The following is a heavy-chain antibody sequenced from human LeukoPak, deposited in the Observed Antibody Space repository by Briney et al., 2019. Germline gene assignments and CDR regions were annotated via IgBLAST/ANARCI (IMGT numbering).Heavy chain of an antibody. V-gene: IGHV4-4*07. CDR3: ARGLYDYVWGSYRPPFDY. CDR1: GGSISSYY. Sequence: PSETLSLTCTVSGGSISSYYWSWIRQPAGKGLEWIGRIYTSGSTNYNPSLKSRVTMSVDTSKNQFSLKLSSVTAADTAVYYCARGLYDYVWGSYRPPFDYWGQGTLVTVSS. CDR2: IYTSGST. J-gene: IGHJ4*02. D-gene: IGHD3-16*02.